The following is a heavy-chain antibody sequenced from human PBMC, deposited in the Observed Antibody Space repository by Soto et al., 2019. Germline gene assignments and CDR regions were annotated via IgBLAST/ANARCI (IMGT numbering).Heavy chain of an antibody. CDR2: ISDDGSNK. J-gene: IGHJ3*02. Sequence: QVQLVESGGGVVQPGRSLRLSCAASGFTFSSYAMHWVRQAPGKGLEWVAVISDDGSNKYYADSVKGRFTISRDNSKNTLYLEMNSLRAEDTAVYYCARVSSGWYKDAFDIWGQGTMVTVSS. CDR1: GFTFSSYA. D-gene: IGHD6-19*01. CDR3: ARVSSGWYKDAFDI. V-gene: IGHV3-30-3*01.